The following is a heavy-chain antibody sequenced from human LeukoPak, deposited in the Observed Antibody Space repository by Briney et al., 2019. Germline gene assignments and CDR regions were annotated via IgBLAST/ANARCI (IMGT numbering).Heavy chain of an antibody. D-gene: IGHD2-15*01. CDR3: AREHDLNDIVVVVAATFDI. CDR2: ISAYNGNT. V-gene: IGHV1-18*01. Sequence: ASVKVSCKASGYTFTSYGISWVRQAPGQGLEWMGWISAYNGNTNYAQKLQGRVTMTTDTSTSTAYMELRSLRSDDTAVYYCAREHDLNDIVVVVAATFDIWGQGTMVTVSS. CDR1: GYTFTSYG. J-gene: IGHJ3*02.